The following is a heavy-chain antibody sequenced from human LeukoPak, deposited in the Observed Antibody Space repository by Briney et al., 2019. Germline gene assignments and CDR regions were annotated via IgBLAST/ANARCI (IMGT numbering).Heavy chain of an antibody. J-gene: IGHJ6*02. V-gene: IGHV3-23*01. CDR2: ISGSGGST. CDR3: AKGDYTPYYYYGMDV. CDR1: GFTFSSYA. D-gene: IGHD4-11*01. Sequence: GGSLRLSCAASGFTFSSYAMSWVRQAPGKGLEWVSAISGSGGSTYYADSVKGRFTISRDNSKDTLYLQMNSLRAEDTAVYYCAKGDYTPYYYYGMDVWGQGTTVTVSS.